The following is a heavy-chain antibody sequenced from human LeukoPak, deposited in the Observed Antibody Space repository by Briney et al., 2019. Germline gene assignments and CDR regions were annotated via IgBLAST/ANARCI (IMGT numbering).Heavy chain of an antibody. CDR2: ISAYNGNT. Sequence: GASVKVSCKASGYTFTSYYMHWVRQAPGQGLEWMGWISAYNGNTNYAQKLQGRVTMTTDTSTSTAYMELRSLRSDDTAVYYCARVPWKWELPYNWFDPWGQGTLVTVSS. CDR1: GYTFTSYY. CDR3: ARVPWKWELPYNWFDP. V-gene: IGHV1-18*04. D-gene: IGHD1-26*01. J-gene: IGHJ5*02.